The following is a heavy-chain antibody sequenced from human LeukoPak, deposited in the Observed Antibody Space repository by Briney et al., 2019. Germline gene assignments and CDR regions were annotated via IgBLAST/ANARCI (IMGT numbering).Heavy chain of an antibody. CDR1: AYSISSGYY. D-gene: IGHD3-10*01. J-gene: IGHJ3*02. CDR3: ARLDYYGSGSYYNVNAFDI. V-gene: IGHV4-38-2*02. CDR2: IYHSGST. Sequence: SETLSLTCTVSAYSISSGYYWGWIRQPPGKGLEWIGSIYHSGSTYYNPSLKSRVTISLDSSRNQFSLKLSSVTAADTAVYYCARLDYYGSGSYYNVNAFDIWGQGTMVTVSS.